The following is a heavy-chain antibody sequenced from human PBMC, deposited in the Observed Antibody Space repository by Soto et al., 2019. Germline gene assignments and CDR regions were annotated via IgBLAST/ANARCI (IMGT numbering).Heavy chain of an antibody. CDR1: GGSFSGYY. Sequence: SETLSLTCAVYGGSFSGYYWSWIRQPPGKGLEWIGEINHSGSTNYNPSLKSRVTISVDTSKNQFSLKLSSVTAADTAVYYCAREYDILTGPPSAFDIWGQGTMVTVSS. CDR3: AREYDILTGPPSAFDI. V-gene: IGHV4-34*01. J-gene: IGHJ3*02. CDR2: INHSGST. D-gene: IGHD3-9*01.